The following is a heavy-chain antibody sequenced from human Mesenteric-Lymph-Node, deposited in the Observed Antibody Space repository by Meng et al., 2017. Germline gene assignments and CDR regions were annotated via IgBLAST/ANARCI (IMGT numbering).Heavy chain of an antibody. V-gene: IGHV5-51*01. CDR2: IYPGDSDT. J-gene: IGHJ3*02. Sequence: KVSCKGSGYSFTSYWIGWVRQMPGKGLEWMGIIYPGDSDTRYSPSIQGQVAFSVDKSISTAYLQWSSLKASDTAMYYCARPYDSSGYSAFDIWGQGTMVTVSS. D-gene: IGHD3-22*01. CDR3: ARPYDSSGYSAFDI. CDR1: GYSFTSYW.